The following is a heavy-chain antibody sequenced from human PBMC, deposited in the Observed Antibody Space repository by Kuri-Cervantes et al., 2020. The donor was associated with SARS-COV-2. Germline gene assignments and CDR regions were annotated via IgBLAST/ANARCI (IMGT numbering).Heavy chain of an antibody. V-gene: IGHV3-30*18. J-gene: IGHJ4*02. D-gene: IGHD3-22*01. Sequence: GESLKISCAASGFTFSSYGMHWVRQAPGKGLERVAVISYDGSNKYYADSVKGRFTISRDNSKNTLLLQMNSLRAEDTAVYYCAKDHDPHYYDSSGYYAYWGQGTLVTVSS. CDR1: GFTFSSYG. CDR3: AKDHDPHYYDSSGYYAY. CDR2: ISYDGSNK.